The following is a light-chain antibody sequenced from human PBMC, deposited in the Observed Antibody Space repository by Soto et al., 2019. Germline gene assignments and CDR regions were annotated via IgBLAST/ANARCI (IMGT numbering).Light chain of an antibody. Sequence: QSALTQPASVSGSPGQSITISCTGTSSDVGGYNYVSWYQQHPVKAPKLMIYDVTNRPSGVSDRFSGSKSGNTASLTISGLQAEDEADYCCSSYTSSGTPYVFGTGTKLTVL. CDR2: DVT. J-gene: IGLJ1*01. CDR3: SSYTSSGTPYV. V-gene: IGLV2-14*01. CDR1: SSDVGGYNY.